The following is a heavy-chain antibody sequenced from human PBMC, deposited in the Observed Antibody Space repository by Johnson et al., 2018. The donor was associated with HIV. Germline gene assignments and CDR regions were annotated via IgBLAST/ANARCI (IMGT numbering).Heavy chain of an antibody. J-gene: IGHJ3*02. CDR2: ISYDGSNK. V-gene: IGHV3-30*04. Sequence: QVQLVESGGGVVQPGRSLRLSCAASGFTFSSYAMHWVRQAPGKGLEWVAVISYDGSNKYYADSVKGRFIISRDNSKNTLYLQMHSLRVEDTAVYYCARHGTTVVTRGAVDIWGQGTMVTVAS. CDR1: GFTFSSYA. D-gene: IGHD4-23*01. CDR3: ARHGTTVVTRGAVDI.